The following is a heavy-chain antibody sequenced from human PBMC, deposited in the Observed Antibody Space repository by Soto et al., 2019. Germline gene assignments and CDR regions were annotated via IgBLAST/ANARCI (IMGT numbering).Heavy chain of an antibody. J-gene: IGHJ4*02. Sequence: QVQLVQSGAEEKKPGAPVKVSCKASGYTFTTYAIHWVRQAPGQRLEWMGWINTGNGRTKDSPKFQGRVTITRDTSASTGYMELSSLRSEDTAVYYCARDVHGDYVLDYWGRGTLVTVSS. V-gene: IGHV1-3*05. D-gene: IGHD4-17*01. CDR2: INTGNGRT. CDR3: ARDVHGDYVLDY. CDR1: GYTFTTYA.